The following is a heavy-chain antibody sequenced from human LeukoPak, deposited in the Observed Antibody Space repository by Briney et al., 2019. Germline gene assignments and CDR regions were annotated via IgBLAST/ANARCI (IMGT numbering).Heavy chain of an antibody. J-gene: IGHJ3*02. D-gene: IGHD6-19*01. Sequence: GGSLRLSCAATGLTVSSNFMSWVRQAPGKGLEWVSVIYGGGSTYYADSVKGRFTISRDTPKNTLYLQMNSLRVEDTAVYYCARDRIAVAGRGAFDIWGQGTMVTVSS. V-gene: IGHV3-53*01. CDR3: ARDRIAVAGRGAFDI. CDR1: GLTVSSNF. CDR2: IYGGGST.